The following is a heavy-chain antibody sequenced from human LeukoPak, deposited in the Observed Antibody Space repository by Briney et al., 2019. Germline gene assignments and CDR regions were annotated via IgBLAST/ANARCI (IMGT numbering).Heavy chain of an antibody. J-gene: IGHJ4*02. Sequence: ASVKVSCKASGGTFISYAISWVRQAPGQGLKWMGWINPNSGGTNYAQKFQGRVTMTRDTSISTAYMELSRLRSDDTAVYYCARVDDRGHYYDSSGPRKLFDYWGQGTLVTVSS. D-gene: IGHD3-22*01. CDR1: GGTFISYA. V-gene: IGHV1-2*02. CDR3: ARVDDRGHYYDSSGPRKLFDY. CDR2: INPNSGGT.